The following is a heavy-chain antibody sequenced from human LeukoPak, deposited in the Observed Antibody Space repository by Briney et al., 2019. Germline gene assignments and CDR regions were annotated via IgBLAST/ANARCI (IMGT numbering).Heavy chain of an antibody. Sequence: GVLRLSCAASGFTVSSNYMSWVRQPPGKGLEWIGEIYHSGSTNYNPSLESRVTISVDKSKNQFFLKLSSVTAADTAVYYCARESDGDYARHAFDIWGQGTMVTVSS. CDR1: GFTVSSNY. CDR3: ARESDGDYARHAFDI. D-gene: IGHD4-17*01. CDR2: IYHSGST. V-gene: IGHV4-4*02. J-gene: IGHJ3*02.